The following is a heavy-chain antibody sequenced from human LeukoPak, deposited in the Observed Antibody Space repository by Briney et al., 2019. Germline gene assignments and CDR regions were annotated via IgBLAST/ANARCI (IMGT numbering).Heavy chain of an antibody. D-gene: IGHD3-22*01. CDR2: ISSSGSAI. CDR1: EFTSWSYE. J-gene: IGHJ4*02. Sequence: PGGSLRLSCASSEFTSWSYEMNWVRQAPGKGLEWVSFISSSGSAIHYADSVRGRFTISRDNAKNSLYLQMSRLRAEDTAVYYCAREKLGFFASSGYFDYWGQGTLVTVSS. CDR3: AREKLGFFASSGYFDY. V-gene: IGHV3-48*03.